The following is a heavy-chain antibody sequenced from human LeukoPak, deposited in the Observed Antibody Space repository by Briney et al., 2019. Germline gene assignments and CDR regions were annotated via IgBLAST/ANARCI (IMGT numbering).Heavy chain of an antibody. J-gene: IGHJ3*01. V-gene: IGHV3-7*01. CDR2: IKQDGSEK. D-gene: IGHD6-19*01. CDR1: EFMSVSFW. Sequence: GGSLRLSCAGSEFMSVSFWMSWVRQAPGKGPEWVANIKQDGSEKYYMDSVKGRFTISRDNARNTLYLQMNSLRVEDTAVYYCARQRAVAGAGYFHVWGQGTMVTVSS. CDR3: ARQRAVAGAGYFHV.